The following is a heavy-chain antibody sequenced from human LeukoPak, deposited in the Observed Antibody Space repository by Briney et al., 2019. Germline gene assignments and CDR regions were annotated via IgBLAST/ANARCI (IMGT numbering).Heavy chain of an antibody. D-gene: IGHD3-22*01. CDR2: ISGSGSTI. CDR1: GFTFSSYE. J-gene: IGHJ4*02. Sequence: GGSLRLSCAASGFTFSSYEMNWVRQAPGKGLEWISYISGSGSTIYYADSVKGRFTISRDNAKSSLHLQMNSLRAEDTAVYYCARDRSYYDSSGYYYQPGDYWGQGTLVTVSS. CDR3: ARDRSYYDSSGYYYQPGDY. V-gene: IGHV3-48*03.